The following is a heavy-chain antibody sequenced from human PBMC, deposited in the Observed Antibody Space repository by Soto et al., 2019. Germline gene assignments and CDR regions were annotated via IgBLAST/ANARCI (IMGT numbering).Heavy chain of an antibody. J-gene: IGHJ6*02. CDR3: ARQNYYYSGMDV. Sequence: SETLSLTCTVSGGSISSSSYYWGWIRQPPGKGLEWIGSIYYSGSTYYNPSLKSRVTISVDTSKNQFSLKLSSVTAADTAVYYCARQNYYYSGMDVWGQGTTVTVSS. V-gene: IGHV4-39*01. CDR2: IYYSGST. CDR1: GGSISSSSYY.